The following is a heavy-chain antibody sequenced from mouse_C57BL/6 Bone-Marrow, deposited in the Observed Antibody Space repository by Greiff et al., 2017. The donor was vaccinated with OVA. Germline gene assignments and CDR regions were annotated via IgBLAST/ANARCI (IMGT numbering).Heavy chain of an antibody. D-gene: IGHD1-1*01. CDR3: ARRYYGSSYVESAMDY. CDR2: INPNNGGT. CDR1: GYTFTDYY. Sequence: EVQLQQSGPELVKPGASVKISCKASGYTFTDYYMNWVKQSHGKSLEWIGDINPNNGGTSYNQKFKGKATLTVDKSSSTAYMELRSLTSEDSAFYYCARRYYGSSYVESAMDYWGQGTSVTVSS. J-gene: IGHJ4*01. V-gene: IGHV1-26*01.